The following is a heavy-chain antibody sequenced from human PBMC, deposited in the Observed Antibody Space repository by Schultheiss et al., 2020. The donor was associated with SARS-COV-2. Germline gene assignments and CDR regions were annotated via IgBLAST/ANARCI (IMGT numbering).Heavy chain of an antibody. J-gene: IGHJ6*02. D-gene: IGHD6-13*01. Sequence: SETLSLTCTVSGGSISSYYWSWIRQPAGKGLEWIGRIYTSGSTNYNPSLKSRVTMSVDTSKNQFSLKLGSVTAADTAVYYCARGGYTAYYYYYGMDVWGQGTTVTVAS. CDR3: ARGGYTAYYYYYGMDV. CDR2: IYTSGST. V-gene: IGHV4-4*07. CDR1: GGSISSYY.